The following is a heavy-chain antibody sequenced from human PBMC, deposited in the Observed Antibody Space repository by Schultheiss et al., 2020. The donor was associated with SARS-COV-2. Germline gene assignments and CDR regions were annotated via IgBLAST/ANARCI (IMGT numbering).Heavy chain of an antibody. Sequence: SVKVSCKASGGTFSSYAISWVRQAPGQGLEWMGGIIPIFGTANYAQKFQGRVTITADKSTSTAYMELSRLRSEDTAVYYCASLPYSSGWYYDYWGQGTLVTVSS. V-gene: IGHV1-69*06. CDR3: ASLPYSSGWYYDY. CDR2: IIPIFGTA. D-gene: IGHD6-19*01. J-gene: IGHJ4*02. CDR1: GGTFSSYA.